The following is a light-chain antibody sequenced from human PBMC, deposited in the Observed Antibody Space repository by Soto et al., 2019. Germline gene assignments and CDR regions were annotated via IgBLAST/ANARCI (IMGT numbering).Light chain of an antibody. CDR3: SSYTRSSSLGVV. J-gene: IGLJ2*01. V-gene: IGLV2-14*03. CDR1: SSDVGGYNY. Sequence: QSALTQPASVSGSPGQSITISCTGTSSDVGGYNYVSWYQHHPGKAPKLMIYDVSNRPSGVSNRFSGSKSGNTASLTISGLQAEDEADYYCSSYTRSSSLGVVFGGGTKLTVL. CDR2: DVS.